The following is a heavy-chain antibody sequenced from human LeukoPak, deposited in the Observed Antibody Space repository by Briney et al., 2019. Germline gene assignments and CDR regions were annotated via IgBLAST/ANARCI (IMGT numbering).Heavy chain of an antibody. V-gene: IGHV3-7*03. CDR3: AKVQGNGNTYGFDY. Sequence: GGSLRLSCAASGFTFSSYWMNWARQAPGKGLEWVASINHNGNVNYYVDSVKGRFTISRDNAKNSLYLQMSNLRAEDTAVYYCAKVQGNGNTYGFDYWGQGTLVTVSS. CDR2: INHNGNVN. J-gene: IGHJ4*02. CDR1: GFTFSSYW. D-gene: IGHD5-18*01.